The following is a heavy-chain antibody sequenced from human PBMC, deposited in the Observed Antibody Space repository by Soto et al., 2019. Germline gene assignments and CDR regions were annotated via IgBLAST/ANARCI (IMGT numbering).Heavy chain of an antibody. D-gene: IGHD5-18*01. J-gene: IGHJ4*02. CDR3: ARGGPRDGYRDLDY. V-gene: IGHV3-23*05. CDR2: ITNTGSTT. Sequence: GGSLRLSCAASGFTFSSFAMTWVRQTPVKGLEWVSSITNTGSTTYYVDSVKGRFTISRDNSKNTLYLQMSSLRAEDTAVYYCARGGPRDGYRDLDYWGQGTQVTGSS. CDR1: GFTFSSFA.